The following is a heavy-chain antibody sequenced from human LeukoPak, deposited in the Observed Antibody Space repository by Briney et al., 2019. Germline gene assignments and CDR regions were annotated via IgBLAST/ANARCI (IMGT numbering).Heavy chain of an antibody. CDR3: ARDRGGMDV. CDR2: ISSSSSYI. V-gene: IGHV3-21*01. CDR1: GFIFSSYW. Sequence: GGSLRLSCAASGFIFSSYWMNWVRQAPGKGLEWVSFISSSSSYIYYADLVKGRFTISRDNAKNSLYLQMNSLRAEDTAVYCCARDRGGMDVWGQGTTVTVSS. J-gene: IGHJ6*02.